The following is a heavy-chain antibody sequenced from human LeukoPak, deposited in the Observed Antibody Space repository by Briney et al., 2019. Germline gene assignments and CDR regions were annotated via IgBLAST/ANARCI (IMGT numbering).Heavy chain of an antibody. CDR1: GGTFSSYA. D-gene: IGHD1-26*01. CDR3: ARWVDGGSYFYWFDP. J-gene: IGHJ5*02. V-gene: IGHV1-69*06. Sequence: GASVKVSYKASGGTFSSYAISWVRQAPGQGLEWMGGIIPIFGTANYAQKFQGRVTITADKSTSTAYLELSSLRSEDTAVYYCARWVDGGSYFYWFDPWGQGTLVTVSS. CDR2: IIPIFGTA.